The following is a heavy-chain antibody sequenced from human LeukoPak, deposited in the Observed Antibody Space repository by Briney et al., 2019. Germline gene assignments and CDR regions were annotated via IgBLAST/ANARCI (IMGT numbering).Heavy chain of an antibody. J-gene: IGHJ6*02. CDR2: IYHSGSP. CDR3: ALTYSSSWYVPGYYYGMDV. V-gene: IGHV4-4*02. D-gene: IGHD6-13*01. CDR1: GGSISSNNW. Sequence: PSETLSLTRAVSGGSISSNNWWGWVRQPPGKGLEWIGEIYHSGSPNYNPSLKSRVTISVDKSRNHFSLNLSSVTAADTAVYYCALTYSSSWYVPGYYYGMDVWGQGTTVTVSS.